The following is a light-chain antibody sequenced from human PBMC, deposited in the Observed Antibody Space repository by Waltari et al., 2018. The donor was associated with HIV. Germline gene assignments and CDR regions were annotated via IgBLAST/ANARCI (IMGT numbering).Light chain of an antibody. Sequence: QSALTQPASVSGSPGQSITISCTGTTSDVGGYQYVSWFQQYPGKAPQLIIDHGTTRPAGVSIRFFGSQCGNNASLTISGLQAEDEADYYCCSLTSSITGMVFGTGTKVTVL. V-gene: IGLV2-14*03. CDR3: CSLTSSITGMV. CDR2: HGT. CDR1: TSDVGGYQY. J-gene: IGLJ1*01.